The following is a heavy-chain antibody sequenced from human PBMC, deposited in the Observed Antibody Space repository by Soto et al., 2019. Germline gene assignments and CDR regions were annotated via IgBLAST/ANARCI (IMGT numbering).Heavy chain of an antibody. J-gene: IGHJ4*02. V-gene: IGHV4-59*01. CDR1: GGSISSYY. CDR3: ARAAYYYGSGSYYKFDY. CDR2: IYYSGST. Sequence: PSETLCLTCTVSGGSISSYYWSWIRQPPGKGLEWIGYIYYSGSTNYNPSLKSRVTISVDTSKNQFSLKLSSVTAADTAVYYCARAAYYYGSGSYYKFDYWGQGTLVTVSS. D-gene: IGHD3-10*01.